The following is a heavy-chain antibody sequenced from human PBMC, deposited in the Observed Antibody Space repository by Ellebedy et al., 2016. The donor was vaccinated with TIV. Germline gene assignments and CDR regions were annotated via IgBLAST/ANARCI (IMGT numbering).Heavy chain of an antibody. J-gene: IGHJ3*02. Sequence: ASVKVSCXASGYTFTSYYMHWVRQAPGQGLEWMGIINPSGGSTSYAQKFQGRVTMTRDTSTSTVYMELSSLRSEDTAVYYCARDAVVHYYDIAWDIWGQGTMVTVSS. V-gene: IGHV1-46*01. CDR1: GYTFTSYY. D-gene: IGHD3-22*01. CDR2: INPSGGST. CDR3: ARDAVVHYYDIAWDI.